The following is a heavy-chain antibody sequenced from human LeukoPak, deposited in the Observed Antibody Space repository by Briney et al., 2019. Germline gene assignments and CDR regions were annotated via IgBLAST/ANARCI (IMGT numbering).Heavy chain of an antibody. V-gene: IGHV1-18*01. CDR1: GYTFTSYG. J-gene: IGHJ5*02. D-gene: IGHD2-15*01. CDR3: ARSPYCSGGSCFTNWFDP. CDR2: ISAYNGNT. Sequence: ASVKVSCKASGYTFTSYGISWVRQAPGQGPEWMGWISAYNGNTNYAQKLQGRVTMTTDTSTSTAYMELRSLRSDDTAVYYCARSPYCSGGSCFTNWFDPWGQGTLVTVSS.